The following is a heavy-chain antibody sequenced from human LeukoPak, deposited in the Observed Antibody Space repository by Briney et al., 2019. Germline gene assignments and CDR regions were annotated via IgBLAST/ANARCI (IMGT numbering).Heavy chain of an antibody. V-gene: IGHV4-59*08. CDR3: ARGGLGGITAYSNYLFDY. Sequence: SETLSLTCTVSGGSISNYHWSWIGQPPGDGLEWIGYIYYSGSTNYNPSLKSRVSISIDTSTNQISLNLTSVTPTDTAVNYCARGGLGGITAYSNYLFDYWGQGTLVTVSS. J-gene: IGHJ4*02. CDR1: GGSISNYH. CDR2: IYYSGST. D-gene: IGHD4-11*01.